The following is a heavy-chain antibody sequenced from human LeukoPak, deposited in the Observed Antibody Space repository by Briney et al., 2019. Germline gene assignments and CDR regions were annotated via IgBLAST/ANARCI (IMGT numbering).Heavy chain of an antibody. CDR2: ISGNNDNP. J-gene: IGHJ4*02. CDR1: GYTFIGYY. D-gene: IGHD2-2*01. Sequence: GASVKVSCEASGYTFIGYYMHWVRQAPGQGLEWMGWISGNNDNPNYGQKFQGRFTVTTDSSTNTAYMELRNLRLDDTAVYYCARDGTSTDDYWGQGTLVTVSS. CDR3: ARDGTSTDDY. V-gene: IGHV1-18*04.